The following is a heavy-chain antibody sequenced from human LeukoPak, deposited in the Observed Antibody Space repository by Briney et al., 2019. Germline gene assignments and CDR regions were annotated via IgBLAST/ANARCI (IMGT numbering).Heavy chain of an antibody. Sequence: SETLSLTCAVYGGSFSGYYWSWIRQPPGEGLEWIGEINLSGSTNYNPSLKSRVTISVDTSKNQFSLKLSSVTAADTAVYYCARGPYYYDFWSGYSIFDYWGQGTLVTVSS. CDR1: GGSFSGYY. D-gene: IGHD3-3*01. J-gene: IGHJ4*02. CDR3: ARGPYYYDFWSGYSIFDY. V-gene: IGHV4-34*01. CDR2: INLSGST.